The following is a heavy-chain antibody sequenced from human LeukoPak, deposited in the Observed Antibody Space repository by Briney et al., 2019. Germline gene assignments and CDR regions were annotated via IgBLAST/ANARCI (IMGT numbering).Heavy chain of an antibody. V-gene: IGHV2-5*02. CDR3: AYGTGGFNIFTGFYSPFRY. CDR2: IYWDDDQ. Sequence: SGPSLVKPTQTLTLTCNFSGFSFTSGVGVGWIRQPPGKALEWLELIYWDDDQRYSPSLKSRLTITKDTSKNQVVLTMTNMDPVDTATYFCAYGTGGFNIFTGFYSPFRYWGQGALVTVSS. J-gene: IGHJ4*02. D-gene: IGHD3-9*01. CDR1: GFSFTSGVG.